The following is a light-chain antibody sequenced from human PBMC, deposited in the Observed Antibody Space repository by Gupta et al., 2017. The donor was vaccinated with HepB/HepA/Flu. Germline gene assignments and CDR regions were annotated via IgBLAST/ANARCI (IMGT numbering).Light chain of an antibody. CDR2: NDN. CDR1: SSNIGNDN. CDR3: VEGDDSRSGYV. V-gene: IGLV1-47*02. Sequence: QPVLTQPLSASGTPGQRVTISCSGSSSNIGNDNAYWYQQLPATAPKLLIYNDNKRPSRVPDRFSGSKSGTTASLATSGLGAEDEADYYCVEGDDSRSGYVFGAGTKVTVL. J-gene: IGLJ1*01.